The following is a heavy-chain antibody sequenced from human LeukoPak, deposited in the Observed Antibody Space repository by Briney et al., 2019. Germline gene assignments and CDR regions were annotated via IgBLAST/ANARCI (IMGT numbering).Heavy chain of an antibody. V-gene: IGHV4-59*01. D-gene: IGHD3-22*01. CDR1: GGSFSGYY. CDR3: ARSDYYDSSGYYDY. CDR2: IYYSGST. J-gene: IGHJ4*02. Sequence: PSETLSLTCAVCGGSFSGYYWSWIRQPPGKGLEGIGYIYYSGSTNYNPSLTSRVTISVDTSKNQFSLKLSSVTAADTAAYYCARSDYYDSSGYYDYWGQGTLVTVSS.